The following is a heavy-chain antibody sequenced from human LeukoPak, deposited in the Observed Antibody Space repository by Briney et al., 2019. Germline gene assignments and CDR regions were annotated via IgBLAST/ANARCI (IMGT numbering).Heavy chain of an antibody. CDR3: ARDSPLPGYDFWSGYYYYGMDV. CDR1: GFTFDDYA. CDR2: IHWNGGRT. J-gene: IGHJ6*02. V-gene: IGHV3-20*04. Sequence: GGSLGLSCAASGFTFDDYAMTWVRQVPGKGLEWVSGIHWNGGRTGYADFVKGRFTISRDNAKNSLYLQMNSLRAEDTAVYYCARDSPLPGYDFWSGYYYYGMDVWGQGTTVTVSS. D-gene: IGHD3-3*01.